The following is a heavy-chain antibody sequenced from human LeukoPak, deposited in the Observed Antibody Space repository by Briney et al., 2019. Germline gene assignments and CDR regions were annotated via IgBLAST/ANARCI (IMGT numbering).Heavy chain of an antibody. J-gene: IGHJ4*02. CDR1: GFTFSDYW. CDR2: INSDGSST. CDR3: ARDKRFYDFWSGYYFDY. Sequence: GGSLRLSCAASGFTFSDYWMHWVRQAPGKGLVWVSRINSDGSSTSYADSVKGRFTISRDNAKNTLYLQMNSLRAEDTAVYYCARDKRFYDFWSGYYFDYWGQGTLVTVSS. V-gene: IGHV3-74*01. D-gene: IGHD3-3*01.